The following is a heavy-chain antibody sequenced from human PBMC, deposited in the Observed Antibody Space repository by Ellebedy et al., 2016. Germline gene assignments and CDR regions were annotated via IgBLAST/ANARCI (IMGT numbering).Heavy chain of an antibody. J-gene: IGHJ3*02. D-gene: IGHD2/OR15-2a*01. CDR2: IIPIFGTA. CDR1: GYTFTSYD. CDR3: ARGLRRLSLYAFDI. V-gene: IGHV1-69*13. Sequence: SVKVSXXASGYTFTSYDINWVRQATGQGLEWMGGIIPIFGTANYAQKFQGRVTITADESTSTAYMELSSLRSEDTAVYYCARGLRRLSLYAFDIWGEGTMVTVSS.